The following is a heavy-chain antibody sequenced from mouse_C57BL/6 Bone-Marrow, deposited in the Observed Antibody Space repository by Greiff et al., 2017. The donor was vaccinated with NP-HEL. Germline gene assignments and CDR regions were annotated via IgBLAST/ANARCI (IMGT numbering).Heavy chain of an antibody. CDR1: GYTFTSYW. J-gene: IGHJ1*03. CDR2: IDPSDSYT. CDR3: ARKGYYYGSSYWYFDV. Sequence: VQLQQPGAELVMPGASVKLSCKASGYTFTSYWMHWVKQRPGQGLEWIGEIDPSDSYTNYNQKFKGKSTLTVDKSSSTAYMHLSSLTSEDSAVYYCARKGYYYGSSYWYFDVWGTGTTVTVSS. V-gene: IGHV1-69*01. D-gene: IGHD1-1*01.